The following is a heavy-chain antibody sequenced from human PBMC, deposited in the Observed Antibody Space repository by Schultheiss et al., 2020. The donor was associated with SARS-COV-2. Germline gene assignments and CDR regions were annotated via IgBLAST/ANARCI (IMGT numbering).Heavy chain of an antibody. V-gene: IGHV1-3*01. D-gene: IGHD3-22*01. CDR2: INAGNGNT. Sequence: ASVKVSCKASGYTFTSYAMHWVRQAPGQRLEWMGWINAGNGNTKYSQKFQGRVTITRDTSASTAYMELSSLRSDDTAVYYCARYGAGYYPHFDYWGQGTLVTVSS. CDR1: GYTFTSYA. J-gene: IGHJ4*02. CDR3: ARYGAGYYPHFDY.